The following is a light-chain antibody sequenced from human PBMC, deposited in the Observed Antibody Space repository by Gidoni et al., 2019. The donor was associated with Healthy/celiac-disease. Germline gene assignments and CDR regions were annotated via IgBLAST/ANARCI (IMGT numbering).Light chain of an antibody. V-gene: IGLV1-51*01. CDR3: GTWDSSLSDWV. Sequence: QSVLTQPHSGSAAPGQKVTITCSGSTSNIGNNYVSWYQQLPGTAPKLLIYDNNKRPSGIPARFSGSKSGTSATLGITGLQTGDEADYYCGTWDSSLSDWVFGGGTKLTVL. CDR1: TSNIGNNY. J-gene: IGLJ3*02. CDR2: DNN.